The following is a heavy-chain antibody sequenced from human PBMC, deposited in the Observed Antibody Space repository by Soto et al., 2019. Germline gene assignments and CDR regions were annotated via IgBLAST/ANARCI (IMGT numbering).Heavy chain of an antibody. Sequence: ASVKVSCKASGYTFFTYGITWVRQAPGQGLEWMGWISTYDGNTDYAQKLQGRITMTTDTSTRTAYMELRSLRSDDTAVYYCARKSSSSSWFDPWGQGTLVTVSS. D-gene: IGHD6-6*01. V-gene: IGHV1-18*01. CDR3: ARKSSSSSWFDP. CDR2: ISTYDGNT. CDR1: GYTFFTYG. J-gene: IGHJ5*02.